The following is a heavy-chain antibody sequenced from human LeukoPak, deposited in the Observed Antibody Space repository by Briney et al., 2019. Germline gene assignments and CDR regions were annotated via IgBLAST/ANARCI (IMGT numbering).Heavy chain of an antibody. Sequence: SETLSLTCAVYGGSFSGYYWSWIRQPPGKGLEWIGEINHSGSTNYNPSLKSRVTISVGTSKNQFSLKLSSVTAADTAVYYCATRDFDWLLSNWFDPWGQGTLVTVSS. CDR3: ATRDFDWLLSNWFDP. CDR2: INHSGST. V-gene: IGHV4-34*01. J-gene: IGHJ5*02. CDR1: GGSFSGYY. D-gene: IGHD3-9*01.